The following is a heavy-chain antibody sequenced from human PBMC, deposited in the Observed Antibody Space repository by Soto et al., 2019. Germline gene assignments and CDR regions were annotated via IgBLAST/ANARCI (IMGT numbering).Heavy chain of an antibody. V-gene: IGHV4-59*08. CDR3: ARQWGTDAFDI. Sequence: PSETLSLTCTFSGGSISSYYWSWIRQPPGKGLEWIGYIYYSGSTNYNPSLKSRVTISVDTSKNQFSLKLSSVTAADTAVYYCARQWGTDAFDIWGQGTMVTVS. CDR2: IYYSGST. D-gene: IGHD1-1*01. J-gene: IGHJ3*02. CDR1: GGSISSYY.